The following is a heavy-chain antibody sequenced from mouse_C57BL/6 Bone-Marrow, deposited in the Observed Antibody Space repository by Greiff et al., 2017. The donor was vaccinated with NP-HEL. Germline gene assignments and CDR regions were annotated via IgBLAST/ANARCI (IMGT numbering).Heavy chain of an antibody. J-gene: IGHJ1*03. D-gene: IGHD4-1*01. Sequence: QVQLKESGPGLVAPSQSLSITCTVSGFSLTSYAISWVRQPPGKGLEWLGVIWTGGGTNYNSALKSRLSISKDNSKSQVFLKMNSLQTDDTARYYCARRRANWDPSYWYFDVWGTGTTVTVSS. CDR3: ARRRANWDPSYWYFDV. CDR2: IWTGGGT. CDR1: GFSLTSYA. V-gene: IGHV2-9-1*01.